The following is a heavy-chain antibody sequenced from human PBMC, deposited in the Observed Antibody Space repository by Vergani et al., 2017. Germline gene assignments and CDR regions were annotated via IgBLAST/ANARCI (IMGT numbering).Heavy chain of an antibody. CDR3: ARKGAGSWYGFDFDY. CDR2: IGTAGDT. Sequence: EVQLVESGGGLVQPGGSLRLSCAASGFTFSSYDMHWVRQATGKGLEWVSAIGTAGDTYYPGSVKGRFTISRENAKNPLYLQMNSLRAGDTAVYYCARKGAGSWYGFDFDYWGQGTLVTVSS. D-gene: IGHD6-13*01. V-gene: IGHV3-13*01. CDR1: GFTFSSYD. J-gene: IGHJ4*02.